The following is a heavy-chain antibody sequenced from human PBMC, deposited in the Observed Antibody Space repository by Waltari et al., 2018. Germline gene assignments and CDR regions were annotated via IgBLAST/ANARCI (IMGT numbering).Heavy chain of an antibody. CDR2: INPNSGGT. CDR3: ARARANTYYYDSSGYYYFDY. Sequence: QVQLVQSGAEVKKPGVSVKVSCKASGYTFTGYYMHWVRQAPGHGLEWMGWINPNSGGTNYAQKFQGRVTMTRDTSISTAYMELSRLRSDDTAVYYCARARANTYYYDSSGYYYFDYWGQGTLVTVSS. D-gene: IGHD3-22*01. CDR1: GYTFTGYY. J-gene: IGHJ4*02. V-gene: IGHV1-2*02.